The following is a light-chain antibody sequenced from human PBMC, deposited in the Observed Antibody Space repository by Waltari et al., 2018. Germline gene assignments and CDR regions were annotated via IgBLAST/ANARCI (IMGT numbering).Light chain of an antibody. J-gene: IGLJ1*01. CDR3: LIWHSDAYV. V-gene: IGLV5-45*01. Sequence: QAVLTQPASLSASPGVSVRLTCTLGSGINVGMYRIYWYQKKPGSPPKYLLSYKSDSDNHQGSGVPSRFSGSKDGSANAGILLISGLQPDDEADYYCLIWHSDAYVFGSGTEVTVL. CDR2: YKSDSDN. CDR1: SGINVGMYR.